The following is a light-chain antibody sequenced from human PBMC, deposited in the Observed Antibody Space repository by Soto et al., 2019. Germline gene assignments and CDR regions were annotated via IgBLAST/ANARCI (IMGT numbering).Light chain of an antibody. CDR1: QEISGY. V-gene: IGKV1-9*01. J-gene: IGKJ1*01. CDR2: GVS. CDR3: QNLHWA. Sequence: IQLTQSPSSLSASVGDRVTITCRASQEISGYLAWYQQTPGKAPKLLIYGVSTLQDGVSSRFSGRGSGTDFSLTISSLHPEDFATYYCQNLHWAFGPGT.